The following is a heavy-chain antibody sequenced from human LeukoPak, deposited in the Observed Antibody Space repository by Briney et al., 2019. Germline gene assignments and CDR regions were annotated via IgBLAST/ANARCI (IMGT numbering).Heavy chain of an antibody. J-gene: IGHJ4*02. Sequence: SQTLSLTCAISGDSVSSNDAVWNWIRQSPSRGLEWLGRTYYRSTWVYDYAASVQRRIIINPDTSKNQFSLQLNSVTPEDTAVYYCARENTLVRGTRNPFDYWGQGTLVTVSS. CDR3: ARENTLVRGTRNPFDY. D-gene: IGHD3-10*01. CDR1: GDSVSSNDAV. CDR2: TYYRSTWVY. V-gene: IGHV6-1*01.